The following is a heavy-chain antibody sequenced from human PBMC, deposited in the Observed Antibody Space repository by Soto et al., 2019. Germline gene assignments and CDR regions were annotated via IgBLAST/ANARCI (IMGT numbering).Heavy chain of an antibody. CDR3: ARDLKLRVGAWAGAFDI. V-gene: IGHV3-30-3*01. CDR2: ISYDGSNK. Sequence: GGSLRLSCAASGFTFSSYAMHWVRQAPGKGLEWVAVISYDGSNKYYADSVKGRFTISRDNSKNTLYLQMNSLRAEDTAVYYCARDLKLRVGAWAGAFDIWGQGTMVTVAS. CDR1: GFTFSSYA. J-gene: IGHJ3*02. D-gene: IGHD1-26*01.